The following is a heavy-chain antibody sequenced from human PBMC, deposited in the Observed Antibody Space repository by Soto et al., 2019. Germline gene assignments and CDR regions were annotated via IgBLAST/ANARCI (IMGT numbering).Heavy chain of an antibody. CDR3: ARRGYRQYYFDY. V-gene: IGHV4-59*01. Sequence: ETLSLTCTVSGGSISSYYWSWIRQPPGKGLEWIGYIYYSGSTNYNPSLKSRVTISVDTSKNQFSLKLSSVTAADTAVYYCARRGYRQYYFDYWGQGTLVTVS. CDR1: GGSISSYY. CDR2: IYYSGST. D-gene: IGHD5-18*01. J-gene: IGHJ4*02.